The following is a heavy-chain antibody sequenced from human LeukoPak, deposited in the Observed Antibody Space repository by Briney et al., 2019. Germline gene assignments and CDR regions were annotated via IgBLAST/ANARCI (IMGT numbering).Heavy chain of an antibody. D-gene: IGHD3-10*01. CDR3: ARTIMIRGGNDY. CDR1: GFTFSSYG. J-gene: IGHJ4*02. V-gene: IGHV3-33*01. Sequence: GRSLRLSCAASGFTFSSYGMHWVRQAPGRGLEWVAVIWFDESNKYYADSVKGRFTISRDNSKKTLYLQMNSLRAEDTAVYYCARTIMIRGGNDYWGQGTLVTVSS. CDR2: IWFDESNK.